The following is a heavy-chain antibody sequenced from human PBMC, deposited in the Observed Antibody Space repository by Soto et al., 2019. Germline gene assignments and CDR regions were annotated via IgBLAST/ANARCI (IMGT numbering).Heavy chain of an antibody. CDR2: ISAYNGNT. V-gene: IGHV1-18*04. Sequence: ASVKVSCKASGYTFTSYGSSWVRQAPGQGLEWMGWISAYNGNTYYAQKLQGRVTMTTDTSTSTAYMELRSLRSDDTAVYYCAREAWIGGAFDIWGHGTMVASSS. CDR1: GYTFTSYG. J-gene: IGHJ3*02. CDR3: AREAWIGGAFDI. D-gene: IGHD3-10*01.